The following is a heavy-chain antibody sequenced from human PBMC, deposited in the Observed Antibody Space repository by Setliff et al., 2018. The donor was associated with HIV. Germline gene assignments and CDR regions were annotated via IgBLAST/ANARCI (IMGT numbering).Heavy chain of an antibody. V-gene: IGHV1-69*11. CDR2: IIPILDTT. J-gene: IGHJ4*02. CDR1: GGTFNNYV. CDR3: ARDLDEAVKDADNYVPLEL. D-gene: IGHD3-16*01. Sequence: SVKVSCKAAGGTFNNYVFSWVRKAPGRGLEWIGTIIPILDTTNYAQKFQDRVTITTDESTSTAYMELRSLTSEDTAVYYCARDLDEAVKDADNYVPLELWGQGTLVTVSS.